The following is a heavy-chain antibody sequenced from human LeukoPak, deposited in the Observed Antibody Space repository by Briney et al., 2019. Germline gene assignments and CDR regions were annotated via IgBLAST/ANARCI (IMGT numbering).Heavy chain of an antibody. D-gene: IGHD1-1*01. CDR2: IYRGGST. J-gene: IGHJ3*02. CDR1: GFTVSSNY. CDR3: ATGWNDAFDI. V-gene: IGHV3-53*01. Sequence: GGSLRLSCAASGFTVSSNYMSWVRQAPGKGLEWVSVIYRGGSTYYADSLQGRFTISRDNSKNTLDLQMRSLRVEDTTVYYCATGWNDAFDIWGQGTMVTVSS.